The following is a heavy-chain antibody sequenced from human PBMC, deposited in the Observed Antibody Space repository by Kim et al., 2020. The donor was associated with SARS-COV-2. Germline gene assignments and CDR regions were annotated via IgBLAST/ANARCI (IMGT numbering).Heavy chain of an antibody. D-gene: IGHD6-19*01. CDR1: GGSISSYY. CDR2: IYYSGST. V-gene: IGHV4-59*01. J-gene: IGHJ2*01. CDR3: ARGLKLGIAVAGSYWYFDL. Sequence: SETLSLTCTVSGGSISSYYWSWIRQPPGKGLEWIGYIYYSGSTNYNPSLKSRVTISVDTSKNQFSLKLSSVTAADTAVYYCARGLKLGIAVAGSYWYFDLWGRGTLVTVSS.